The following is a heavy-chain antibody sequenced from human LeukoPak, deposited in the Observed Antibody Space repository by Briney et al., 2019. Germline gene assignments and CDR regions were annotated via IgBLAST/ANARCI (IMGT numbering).Heavy chain of an antibody. CDR2: ISAYNGNT. CDR1: GYTFTSYG. V-gene: IGHV1-18*01. CDR3: ARTSSTLWLRTPGGDY. Sequence: ASVKVSCMASGYTFTSYGISWVRQAPGQGLEWMGWISAYNGNTNYAQKLQGRVTMTTDTSTSTAYMELRSLRSDDTAVYYCARTSSTLWLRTPGGDYWGQGTLVTVSS. D-gene: IGHD5-12*01. J-gene: IGHJ4*02.